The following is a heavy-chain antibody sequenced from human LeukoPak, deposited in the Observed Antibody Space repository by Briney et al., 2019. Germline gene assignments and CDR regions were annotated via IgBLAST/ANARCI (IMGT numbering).Heavy chain of an antibody. CDR2: INSDESST. J-gene: IGHJ3*02. Sequence: PGGSLRLSCAASGFTFGNYWMHWVRQAPEKGLVWVSLINSDESSTSYAASVKGRFTISRDNAKNTLSLQMNSLRAEDTAVYYCARARGWLSADAFDIWGQGTMVTVSS. CDR3: ARARGWLSADAFDI. CDR1: GFTFGNYW. V-gene: IGHV3-74*01. D-gene: IGHD5-24*01.